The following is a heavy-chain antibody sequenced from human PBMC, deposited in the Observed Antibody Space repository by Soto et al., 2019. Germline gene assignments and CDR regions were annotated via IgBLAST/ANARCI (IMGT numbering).Heavy chain of an antibody. Sequence: GASVKVSCKASGGTFSSYAISWVRQAPGRGLEWMGGIIPIFGTANYAQKFQGRVTITADKSTSTAYMELSSLRSEDTAVYYCARDPTAAGTEGWFDPWGQGTLVTVSS. CDR1: GGTFSSYA. D-gene: IGHD6-13*01. CDR2: IIPIFGTA. CDR3: ARDPTAAGTEGWFDP. J-gene: IGHJ5*02. V-gene: IGHV1-69*06.